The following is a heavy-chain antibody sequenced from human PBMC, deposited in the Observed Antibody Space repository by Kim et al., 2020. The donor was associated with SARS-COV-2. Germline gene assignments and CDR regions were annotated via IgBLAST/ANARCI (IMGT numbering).Heavy chain of an antibody. J-gene: IGHJ3*02. Sequence: GGSLRLSCAASGFTFSSYAMHWVRQAPGKGLEWVAAISYDGSNKYYADSVKGRFTISRDNSKNTLYLQMNSLRAEDTAVYYCARPPGTYYDILTEAAVDIWSQGRMITVSS. CDR3: ARPPGTYYDILTEAAVDI. V-gene: IGHV3-30*04. CDR2: ISYDGSNK. D-gene: IGHD3-9*01. CDR1: GFTFSSYA.